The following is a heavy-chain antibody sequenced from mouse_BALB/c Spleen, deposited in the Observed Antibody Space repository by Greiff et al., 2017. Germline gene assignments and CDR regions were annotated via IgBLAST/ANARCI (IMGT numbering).Heavy chain of an antibody. D-gene: IGHD2-4*01. CDR1: GFTFSSYT. CDR3: ARYDYSWFAY. CDR2: ISNGGGST. V-gene: IGHV5-12-2*01. J-gene: IGHJ3*01. Sequence: EVNLVESGGGLVQPGGSLKLSCAASGFTFSSYTMSWVRQTPEKRLEWVAYISNGGGSTYYPDTVKGRFTISRDNAKNTLYLQMSSLKSEDTAMYYCARYDYSWFAYWGQGTLVTVSA.